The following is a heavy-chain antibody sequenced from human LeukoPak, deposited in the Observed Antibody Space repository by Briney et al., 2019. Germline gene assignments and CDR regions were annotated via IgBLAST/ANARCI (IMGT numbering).Heavy chain of an antibody. J-gene: IGHJ4*02. CDR1: GFTFDYYA. D-gene: IGHD6-13*01. CDR3: AKGTLYSSSSWYDY. V-gene: IGHV3-9*03. Sequence: GRSLRLSCAASGFTFDYYAMHWVRQAPGKGLEWVSGISWNSGSIGYADSVKGRFTISRYNAKNSLYLQMNSLRAEDMALYYCAKGTLYSSSSWYDYWGQGTLVTVSS. CDR2: ISWNSGSI.